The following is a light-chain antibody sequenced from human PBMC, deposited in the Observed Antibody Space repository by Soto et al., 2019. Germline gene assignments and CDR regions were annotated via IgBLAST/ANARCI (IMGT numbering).Light chain of an antibody. CDR1: QSISSY. V-gene: IGKV1-39*01. J-gene: IGKJ1*01. CDR3: QQSYSTPRT. Sequence: DIQMTQSPSPLSASVGDRVTITCRASQSISSYLNWYQQKPGKAPKLLIYAASSLQSGVPSRFSGSGSGTDFTLTISSLQPEDFATYYCQQSYSTPRTFGQGTKVDI. CDR2: AAS.